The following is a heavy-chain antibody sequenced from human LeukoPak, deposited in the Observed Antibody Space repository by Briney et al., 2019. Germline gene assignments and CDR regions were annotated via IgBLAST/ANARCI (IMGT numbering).Heavy chain of an antibody. D-gene: IGHD2-15*01. CDR1: GYTFSNYA. Sequence: WASVKVSCKASGYTFSNYAIHWVRQAPGERLEWMGWINSGNGNTKYSQELQGRVAITRDTSASTAYMELSSLRSDDTAIYYCAREWLSSGDSHYSHWGQGTLVTVSS. V-gene: IGHV1-3*01. CDR3: AREWLSSGDSHYSH. CDR2: INSGNGNT. J-gene: IGHJ4*02.